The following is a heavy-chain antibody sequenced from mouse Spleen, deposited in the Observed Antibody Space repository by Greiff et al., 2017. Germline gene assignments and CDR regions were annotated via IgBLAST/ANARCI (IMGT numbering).Heavy chain of an antibody. D-gene: IGHD1-1*01. CDR3: AREGTTPYFDY. CDR1: GYSITSGYD. CDR2: ISYSGST. J-gene: IGHJ2*01. V-gene: IGHV3-1*01. Sequence: EVKLLESGPGMVKPSQSLSLTCTVTGYSITSGYDWHWIRHFPGNKLEWMGYISYSGSTNYNPSLKSRISITHDTSKNHFFLKLNSVTTEDTATYYCAREGTTPYFDYWGQGTTLTVSS.